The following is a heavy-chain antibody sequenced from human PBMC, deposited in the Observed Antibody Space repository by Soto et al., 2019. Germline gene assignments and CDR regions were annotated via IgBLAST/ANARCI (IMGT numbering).Heavy chain of an antibody. J-gene: IGHJ4*02. CDR3: ARAEGHVVVVTALHFEY. D-gene: IGHD2-21*02. CDR2: ISFDGSDK. V-gene: IGHV3-30*04. CDR1: GFTFSSYA. Sequence: PGGSLRLSCAASGFTFSSYAMHWVRQAPGKGLEWVAVISFDGSDKYYADSVKGRFTISRDNSKSTLYLQMNSLRAEDTAIYYCARAEGHVVVVTALHFEYWGQGILVTVSS.